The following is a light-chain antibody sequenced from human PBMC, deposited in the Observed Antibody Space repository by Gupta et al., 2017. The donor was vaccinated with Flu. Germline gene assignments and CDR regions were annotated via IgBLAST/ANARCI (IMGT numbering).Light chain of an antibody. CDR1: QSVSSGY. V-gene: IGKV3-20*01. J-gene: IGKJ1*01. Sequence: EIVLTQSPGTLSLFPGERATLSCRASQSVSSGYLAWYQQRPGQTPRLLIYATSNRATGIPDRFSASGSETEFSLTISRLEPEDSAVYYCQQYINSPWTFGQGTKVQI. CDR3: QQYINSPWT. CDR2: ATS.